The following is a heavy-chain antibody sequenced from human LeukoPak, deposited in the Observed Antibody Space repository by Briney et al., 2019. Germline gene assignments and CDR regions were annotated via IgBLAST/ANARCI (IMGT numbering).Heavy chain of an antibody. J-gene: IGHJ4*02. V-gene: IGHV3-23*01. CDR2: ISGSGDRT. D-gene: IGHD1-26*01. CDR3: AKPSSGNYPPTGY. CDR1: GFTFSSYD. Sequence: GGSLRLSCAASGFTFSSYDVSWVRQAPGKGLEWVSAISGSGDRTHYAESVKGRFTISRDNSKNTLYLQINSLRAEDTAVYYCAKPSSGNYPPTGYWGQGTLVTVSS.